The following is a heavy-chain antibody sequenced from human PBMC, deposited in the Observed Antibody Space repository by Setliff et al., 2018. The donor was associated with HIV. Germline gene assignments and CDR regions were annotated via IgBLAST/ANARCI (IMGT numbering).Heavy chain of an antibody. CDR2: IGTGGDT. D-gene: IGHD3-22*01. V-gene: IGHV3-13*01. CDR1: GFIFSNHD. Sequence: PGGSLRLSCEASGFIFSNHDFHWVRQAAAKGLEWVAAIGTGGDTYYVDSVKGRFTISRGNARNSLYLQMNSLRAGDTAVYYCARDFSTYYSIDSWGQGTLVTVSS. CDR3: ARDFSTYYSIDS. J-gene: IGHJ4*02.